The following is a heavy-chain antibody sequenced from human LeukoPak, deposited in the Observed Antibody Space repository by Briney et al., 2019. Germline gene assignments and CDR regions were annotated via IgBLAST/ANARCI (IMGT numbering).Heavy chain of an antibody. CDR3: ARDSDCGGDCYYFDP. Sequence: GGSLRLSCAASGFTFNNYEMNWVRQAPGKGLEWVSYISSSGSTIYYADSVKGRFTISRDNAKNSLYLQMNSLRAEDTAVYYCARDSDCGGDCYYFDPWGQGTLVTVSS. CDR2: ISSSGSTI. V-gene: IGHV3-48*03. CDR1: GFTFNNYE. D-gene: IGHD2-21*01. J-gene: IGHJ5*02.